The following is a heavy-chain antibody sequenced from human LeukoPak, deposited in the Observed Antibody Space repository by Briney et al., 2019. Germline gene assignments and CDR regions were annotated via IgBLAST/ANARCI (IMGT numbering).Heavy chain of an antibody. CDR1: GFTFSNYA. V-gene: IGHV3-23*01. J-gene: IGHJ4*02. CDR3: AKSGYNRFDY. Sequence: GGSLRLSCAASGFTFSNYAMSWVRQAPGRGLEWVSSISGSGSGGSTYYADSVKGRFTISRDNSKNTLYLQMNSLRAEDTAVYYCAKSGYNRFDYWGQGTLVTVSS. D-gene: IGHD5-24*01. CDR2: ISGSGSGGST.